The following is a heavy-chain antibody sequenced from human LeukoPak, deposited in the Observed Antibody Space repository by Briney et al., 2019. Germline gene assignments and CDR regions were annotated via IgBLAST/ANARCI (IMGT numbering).Heavy chain of an antibody. CDR2: INPNSGDT. CDR3: AREGSANWFDP. CDR1: GYTFTGYY. V-gene: IGHV1-2*02. Sequence: ASVKVSCKASGYTFTGYYMHWVRQAPGQGLEWMGWINPNSGDTNYAQTFQGRVTMTRDTSISTAYMELSRLRSDDTAVYYCAREGSANWFDPWGQGTLVTVSS. D-gene: IGHD6-25*01. J-gene: IGHJ5*02.